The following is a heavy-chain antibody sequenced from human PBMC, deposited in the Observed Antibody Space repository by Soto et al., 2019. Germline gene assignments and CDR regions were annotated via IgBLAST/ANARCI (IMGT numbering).Heavy chain of an antibody. J-gene: IGHJ4*02. Sequence: GASVKVSCKASGYIFTNYYIHWVRQAPGQGLEWMAIINPLPTTNYAQKFQGRVTVTRDTSTSTVYLELSSLRSDDTAVYYCARDLAAAAYWGQGTLVTVSS. CDR1: GYIFTNYY. V-gene: IGHV1-46*01. D-gene: IGHD6-13*01. CDR2: INPLPTT. CDR3: ARDLAAAAY.